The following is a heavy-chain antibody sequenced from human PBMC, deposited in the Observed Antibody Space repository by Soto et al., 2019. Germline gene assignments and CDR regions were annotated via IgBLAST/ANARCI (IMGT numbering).Heavy chain of an antibody. CDR3: VKGNQLLRYYFEF. V-gene: IGHV3-64D*06. D-gene: IGHD2-15*01. J-gene: IGHJ4*01. Sequence: PGGSLRLSCSVSGFTFSKYAMHWVRQAPGKGLEYVSGITSDGDSTWHADSVKDRFTISRDNSKNTLFLQVSSLRVEDTAIYFCVKGNQLLRYYFEFWGPGTLVTVS. CDR2: ITSDGDST. CDR1: GFTFSKYA.